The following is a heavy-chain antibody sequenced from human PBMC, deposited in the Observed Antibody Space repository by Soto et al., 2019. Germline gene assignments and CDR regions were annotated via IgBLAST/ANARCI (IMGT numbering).Heavy chain of an antibody. V-gene: IGHV4-59*01. Sequence: SETLSLTCTVSGGSISSYYWSWIWQPPGKGLEWIGYIYYSGSTNYNPSLTSRVTISVDTSKNQFSLKLSSVTAADTAVYYWARDITGTGWFDPWGQGTLVTVSS. J-gene: IGHJ5*02. CDR2: IYYSGST. D-gene: IGHD1-7*01. CDR3: ARDITGTGWFDP. CDR1: GGSISSYY.